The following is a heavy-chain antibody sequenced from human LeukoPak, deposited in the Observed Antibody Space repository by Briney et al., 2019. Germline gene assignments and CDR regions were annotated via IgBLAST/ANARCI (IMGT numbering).Heavy chain of an antibody. Sequence: TGGSLRLSCAASGFTFSSYSMNWVRQAPGKGLEWVSYISSSSSTIYYADSVRGRFTISRDNGNNSLYLQMNSLRDEDTAVYYCARTSMRAFDIWGQGTMVTVSS. J-gene: IGHJ3*02. CDR3: ARTSMRAFDI. CDR1: GFTFSSYS. V-gene: IGHV3-48*02. D-gene: IGHD2/OR15-2a*01. CDR2: ISSSSSTI.